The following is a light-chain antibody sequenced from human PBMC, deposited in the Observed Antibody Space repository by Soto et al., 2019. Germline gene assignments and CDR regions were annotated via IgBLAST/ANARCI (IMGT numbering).Light chain of an antibody. V-gene: IGLV2-14*01. J-gene: IGLJ3*02. CDR2: EVS. CDR1: SSDVGGYNY. Sequence: QSVLTQPASVSGSPGQSITISCTGTSSDVGGYNYVSWYQQHPGKDPKLMISEVSTRPSGVSTRFSGSKSGNTASLTISGLQAEDEADYYCSSYTSSSTRVFGGGTKLTVL. CDR3: SSYTSSSTRV.